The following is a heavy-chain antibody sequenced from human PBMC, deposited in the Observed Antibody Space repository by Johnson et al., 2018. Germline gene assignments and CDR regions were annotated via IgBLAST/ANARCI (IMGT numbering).Heavy chain of an antibody. V-gene: IGHV3-30*18. J-gene: IGHJ3*02. CDR2: ISYDGSNK. CDR3: AKERGIAAAGSPDYAFDI. CDR1: GFTFSSYG. Sequence: QVQLVESGGGVVQPGRSLRLSCAASGFTFSSYGMHWVRQAPGKGLEWVAVISYDGSNKYYADSVKGRFTISRDNSKNTLYLQMNSLGAEDTAVYYCAKERGIAAAGSPDYAFDIWGQGTMVTVSS. D-gene: IGHD6-13*01.